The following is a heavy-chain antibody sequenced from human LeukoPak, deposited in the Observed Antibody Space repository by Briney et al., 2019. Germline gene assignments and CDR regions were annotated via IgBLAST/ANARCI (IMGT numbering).Heavy chain of an antibody. V-gene: IGHV1-2*02. Sequence: ASVKVSCKASGYTFTGYYMHWVRQAPGQALEWMGWINPNSGGTNYAQKFQGRVTMTRDTSISTAYMELSRLRSDDTAVYYCARDSSGPRPDQLDYWGQGTLVTVSS. CDR3: ARDSSGPRPDQLDY. J-gene: IGHJ4*02. CDR1: GYTFTGYY. CDR2: INPNSGGT. D-gene: IGHD3-22*01.